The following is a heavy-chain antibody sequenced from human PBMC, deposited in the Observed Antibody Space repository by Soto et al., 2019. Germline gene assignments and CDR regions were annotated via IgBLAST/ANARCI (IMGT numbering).Heavy chain of an antibody. CDR3: ARLDGGYNTDAMDV. V-gene: IGHV2-26*01. J-gene: IGHJ6*02. CDR1: GFSLSNPRMG. CDR2: FFSDAER. D-gene: IGHD1-26*01. Sequence: QVTLKESGPVLVKPTEPLTLTCTVSGFSLSNPRMGVSWIRQPPGKPLEWLAHFFSDAERSYSASMQSRLTMSTDTSGSQVVLTMTNMDPVATATYFCARLDGGYNTDAMDVWGPGTTVTVSS.